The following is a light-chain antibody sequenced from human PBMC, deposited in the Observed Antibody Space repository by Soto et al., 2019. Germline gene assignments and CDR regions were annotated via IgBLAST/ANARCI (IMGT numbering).Light chain of an antibody. CDR2: TLS. CDR1: QSLLNSDDGNTY. CDR3: MQRIEFPWT. V-gene: IGKV2-40*01. J-gene: IGKJ1*01. Sequence: DIVMTQTPLSLTVTPGEPASISCRSSQSLLNSDDGNTYVDWYLQKPGQSPQLLIYTLSYLASGVQDSFRGSWSVRDFTLKISRVEAEDVGVYYGMQRIEFPWTFGQGTKVEIK.